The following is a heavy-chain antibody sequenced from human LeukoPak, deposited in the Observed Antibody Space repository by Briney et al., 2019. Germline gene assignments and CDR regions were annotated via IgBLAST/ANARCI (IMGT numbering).Heavy chain of an antibody. V-gene: IGHV4-30-4*01. Sequence: SQTLSLTCTVSGGSISSGDYYWSWIRQPPGKGLEWIGYIYYSGSTYYNPSLKSRVTISVDTSKNQFSLKLSSVTAADTAVYYCAREVSRWPYYFDYWGQGTLVTVSS. J-gene: IGHJ4*02. CDR3: AREVSRWPYYFDY. CDR1: GGSISSGDYY. CDR2: IYYSGST. D-gene: IGHD4-23*01.